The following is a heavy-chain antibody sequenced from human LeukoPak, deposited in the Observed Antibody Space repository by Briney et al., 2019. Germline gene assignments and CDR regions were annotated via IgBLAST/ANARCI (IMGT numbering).Heavy chain of an antibody. D-gene: IGHD3-10*01. CDR1: GGSISSGDYY. J-gene: IGHJ4*02. CDR2: IYYSGST. Sequence: SETLSLTCTVSGGSISSGDYYWSWIRQPPGKGLEWIGYIYYSGSTYYNPSLKSRVTISVDTSKNQFSLKLSSVTAAGTAVYYCARVLGSGFGELFGLDYWGQGTLVTVSS. CDR3: ARVLGSGFGELFGLDY. V-gene: IGHV4-30-4*01.